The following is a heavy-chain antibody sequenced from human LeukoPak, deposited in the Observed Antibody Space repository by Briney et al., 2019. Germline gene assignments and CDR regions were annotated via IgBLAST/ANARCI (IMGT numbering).Heavy chain of an antibody. CDR1: GGSISSYQ. CDR2: IYDSGSA. V-gene: IGHV4-59*01. CDR3: ARVSMAGYSSSWYDY. D-gene: IGHD6-13*01. J-gene: IGHJ4*02. Sequence: AETLSLTCTVSGGSISSYQWSWIRQPPGKGLEWIGNIYDSGSANYNPSLKSRVTILVDTSKNQFSLKLSSVTAADTAVYYCARVSMAGYSSSWYDYWGQGILVTVSP.